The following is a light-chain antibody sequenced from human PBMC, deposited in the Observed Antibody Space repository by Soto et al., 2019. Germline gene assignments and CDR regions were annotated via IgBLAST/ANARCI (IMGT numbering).Light chain of an antibody. CDR3: QQYGSSPRT. CDR2: GAS. CDR1: QSVSSRF. V-gene: IGKV3-20*01. Sequence: EIVLTQSPGTLSLSPGERATLSCRASQSVSSRFLAGYQQKPGQAPRLLIYGASSRATGIPDRFSGSGSGTDFTLTISSLEPEAVAVYYCQQYGSSPRTFGQGTKLEIK. J-gene: IGKJ2*01.